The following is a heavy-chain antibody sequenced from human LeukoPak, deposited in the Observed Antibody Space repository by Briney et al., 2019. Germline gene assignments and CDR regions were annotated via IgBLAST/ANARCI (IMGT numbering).Heavy chain of an antibody. Sequence: PGASLRLSCAASGFTFSSYAMSWVRQAPGKGLEWVSAISGSGGSTYYADSVKSRFPISRDNSKNTLYLQMNSLRAEDTAVYYCAKVGPYSNAFYYYYGMDVWGQGTTVTVSS. V-gene: IGHV3-23*01. J-gene: IGHJ6*02. CDR2: ISGSGGST. CDR3: AKVGPYSNAFYYYYGMDV. D-gene: IGHD4-11*01. CDR1: GFTFSSYA.